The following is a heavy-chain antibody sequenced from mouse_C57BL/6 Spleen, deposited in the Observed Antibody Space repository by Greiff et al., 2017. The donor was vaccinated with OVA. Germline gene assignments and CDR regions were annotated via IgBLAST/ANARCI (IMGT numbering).Heavy chain of an antibody. CDR3: AREDYSNYDWYFDV. D-gene: IGHD2-5*01. J-gene: IGHJ1*03. V-gene: IGHV5-6*01. CDR2: ISSGGSYT. CDR1: GFTFSSYG. Sequence: EVNVVESGGDLVKPGGSLKLSCAASGFTFSSYGMSWVRQTPDKRLEWVATISSGGSYTYYPDSVKGRFTISRDNAKNTLYLQMSSLKSEDTAMYYCAREDYSNYDWYFDVWGTGTTVTVSS.